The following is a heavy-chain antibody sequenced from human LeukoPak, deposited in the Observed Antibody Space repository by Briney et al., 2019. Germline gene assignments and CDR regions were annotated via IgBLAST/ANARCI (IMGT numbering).Heavy chain of an antibody. CDR1: AFTFNGHA. Sequence: GGSLRLSWAASAFTFNGHAMSWVSQVQGNGLEWVSTISGSGGTTYYAGALKGRFTISRDNSKNMLFLQMNSLRAEDTAIYYCAKEDGGSGWYEPVEYWGQGTLVTVSS. CDR3: AKEDGGSGWYEPVEY. D-gene: IGHD6-19*01. V-gene: IGHV3-23*01. CDR2: ISGSGGTT. J-gene: IGHJ4*02.